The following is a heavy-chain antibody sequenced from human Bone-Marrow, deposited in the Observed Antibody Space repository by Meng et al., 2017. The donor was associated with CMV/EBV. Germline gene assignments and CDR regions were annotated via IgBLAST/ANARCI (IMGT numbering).Heavy chain of an antibody. CDR2: ISAYNGNT. Sequence: ASGKGSGKAFGYTFTSYGISWVRQAPGQGLEWMGWISAYNGNTNYAQKLQGRVTMTTDTSTSTAYMELRSLRSDDTAVNYCARDLSSSWYKANYYYYGMDVWGQGTTVTVSS. D-gene: IGHD6-13*01. J-gene: IGHJ6*02. CDR3: ARDLSSSWYKANYYYYGMDV. V-gene: IGHV1-18*01. CDR1: GYTFTSYG.